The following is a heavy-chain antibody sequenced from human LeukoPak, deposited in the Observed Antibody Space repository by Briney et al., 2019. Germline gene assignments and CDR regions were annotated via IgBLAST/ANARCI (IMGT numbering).Heavy chain of an antibody. CDR2: ISNSDNTI. CDR1: GFTFGDYA. J-gene: IGHJ4*02. CDR3: ARGHWGLDC. V-gene: IGHV3-11*04. Sequence: GGSLRLSCTASGFTFGDYAMSWIRQAPGKGLEWVSYISNSDNTIYYADSVKGRFTISRDNAKNSLYLQMNSLRAEDTAVYYCARGHWGLDCWGQGTLVTVSS. D-gene: IGHD3-16*01.